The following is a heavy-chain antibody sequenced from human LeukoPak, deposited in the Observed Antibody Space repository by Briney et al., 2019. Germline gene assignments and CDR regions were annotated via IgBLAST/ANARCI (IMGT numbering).Heavy chain of an antibody. J-gene: IGHJ4*02. Sequence: SETLSLTCTVSGGSVNSGGYYWSWIRQYPGKGLEWIGYIYFSGSTFYNPSFESRVFISLDTSKNQFSLRLSSVTAADTAIYYCARQPPGSGYQYRYYFDYWGQGTLVTVSS. D-gene: IGHD3-22*01. CDR2: IYFSGST. CDR3: ARQPPGSGYQYRYYFDY. CDR1: GGSVNSGGYY. V-gene: IGHV4-31*03.